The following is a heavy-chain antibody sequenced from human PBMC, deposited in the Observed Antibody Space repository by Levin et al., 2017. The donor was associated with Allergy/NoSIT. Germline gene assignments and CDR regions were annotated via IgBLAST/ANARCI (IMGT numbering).Heavy chain of an antibody. J-gene: IGHJ6*02. Sequence: GSLRLSCAVYGGSFSGYYWNWIRQPPGKGLEWIGEINHSGSTNYNPSLKSRVTISADTSKNHLSLKLSSVTAADTAVYYCARDPGRGYYYYGMDVWGQGTTVTVSS. CDR3: ARDPGRGYYYYGMDV. D-gene: IGHD2-15*01. V-gene: IGHV4-34*01. CDR1: GGSFSGYY. CDR2: INHSGST.